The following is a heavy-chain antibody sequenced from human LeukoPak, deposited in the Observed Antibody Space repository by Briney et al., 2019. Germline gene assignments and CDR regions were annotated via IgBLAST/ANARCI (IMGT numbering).Heavy chain of an antibody. CDR1: GGSISSGGYS. V-gene: IGHV4-30-2*01. Sequence: SQTLSLTCAVSGGSISSGGYSWSWIRQPPGKGLEWIGYIYHSGSTYYNPSLKSRVTISVDRSKNQFSLKLSSVTAADTAVYYCARASGSSFLTFDYWGQGTLVTVSS. CDR2: IYHSGST. J-gene: IGHJ4*02. CDR3: ARASGSSFLTFDY. D-gene: IGHD1-26*01.